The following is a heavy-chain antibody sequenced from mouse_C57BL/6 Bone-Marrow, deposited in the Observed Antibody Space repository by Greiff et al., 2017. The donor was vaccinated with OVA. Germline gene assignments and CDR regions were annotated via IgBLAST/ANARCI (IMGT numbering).Heavy chain of an antibody. Sequence: EVMLVESGGGLVKPGGSLKLSCAASGFTFSSYAMSWVRQTPEKRLEWVATISDGGSYTYYPDNVKGRFTISRDNAKNNLYLQMSHLKSEDTAMYYCARDTNYDYEYFDVWGTGTTVTVSS. CDR1: GFTFSSYA. CDR3: ARDTNYDYEYFDV. D-gene: IGHD2-4*01. CDR2: ISDGGSYT. V-gene: IGHV5-4*01. J-gene: IGHJ1*03.